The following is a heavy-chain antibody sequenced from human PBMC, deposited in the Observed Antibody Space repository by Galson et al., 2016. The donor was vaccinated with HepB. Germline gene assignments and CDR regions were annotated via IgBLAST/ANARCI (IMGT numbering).Heavy chain of an antibody. D-gene: IGHD2/OR15-2a*01. J-gene: IGHJ3*02. CDR2: VYSSGST. CDR3: ARVSVQTSMETKSDAFDI. V-gene: IGHV4-61*02. CDR1: GGSISSGAYY. Sequence: TLSLTCTVSGGSISSGAYYWSWIRQPAGRGLEWIGRVYSSGSTNYNPSLKTRVTISINTSKNQFSLRLSFVTAADTAVYYCARVSVQTSMETKSDAFDIWGQGTMVTVSS.